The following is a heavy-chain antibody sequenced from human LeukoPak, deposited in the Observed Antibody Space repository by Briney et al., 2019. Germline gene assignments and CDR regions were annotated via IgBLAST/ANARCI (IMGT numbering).Heavy chain of an antibody. Sequence: GGSLRLSCAASGFTFSSYGMNWVRQAPGKGLEWVSSISSSSSYIYYADSVKGRFTISRDNAKNSLYLQMNSLRAEDTAVYYCARDYGGNSGVYYFDYWGQGTLVTVFS. CDR3: ARDYGGNSGVYYFDY. CDR2: ISSSSSYI. V-gene: IGHV3-21*01. D-gene: IGHD4-23*01. J-gene: IGHJ4*02. CDR1: GFTFSSYG.